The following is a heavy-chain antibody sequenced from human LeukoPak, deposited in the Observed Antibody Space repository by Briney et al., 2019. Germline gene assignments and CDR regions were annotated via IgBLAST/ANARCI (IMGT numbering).Heavy chain of an antibody. Sequence: SETLSLTCTVSGGSISSYYWSWIRQPPGKGLEWIGYIYYSGSTNYNPSLKSRVTISVDTSMNQFSLKLSSVTAADTAVYYCAREVTVVRWFDPWGQGTLVTVSS. CDR3: AREVTVVRWFDP. CDR1: GGSISSYY. CDR2: IYYSGST. D-gene: IGHD2-21*02. J-gene: IGHJ5*02. V-gene: IGHV4-59*01.